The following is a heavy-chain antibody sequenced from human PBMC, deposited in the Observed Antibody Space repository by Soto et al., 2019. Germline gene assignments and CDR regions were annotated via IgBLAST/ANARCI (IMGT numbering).Heavy chain of an antibody. CDR1: GYTFTNYW. J-gene: IGHJ6*02. V-gene: IGHV5-51*01. CDR2: IYPGDSDT. Sequence: GESLKISCKASGYTFTNYWIGWARQMPGKGLERMGIIYPGDSDTKYNPSFQGQVTISADKSITTTYLQWSSLKASDTAIYYCAASIFYYGMDVWGQGTTVTVSS. CDR3: AASIFYYGMDV.